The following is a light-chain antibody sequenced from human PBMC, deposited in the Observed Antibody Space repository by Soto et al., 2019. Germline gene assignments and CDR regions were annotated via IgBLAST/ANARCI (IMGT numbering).Light chain of an antibody. Sequence: QLVLTQPPSASGTPGQRVSISCSGTNSDIGSNSVNWYQQLPGSAPKLLIYSNSQRRSGVPARLSGSKSGTSASLAIHGLQPEDEADYYCAAWDDSLNGWVFGGGTKLTVL. CDR3: AAWDDSLNGWV. J-gene: IGLJ3*02. CDR1: NSDIGSNS. V-gene: IGLV1-44*01. CDR2: SNS.